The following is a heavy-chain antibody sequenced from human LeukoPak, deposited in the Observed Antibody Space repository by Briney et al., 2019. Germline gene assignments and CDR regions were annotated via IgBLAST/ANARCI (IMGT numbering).Heavy chain of an antibody. V-gene: IGHV1-2*02. CDR3: ARPLTYYYDSSGFDY. J-gene: IGHJ4*02. CDR1: GYTFTGFY. D-gene: IGHD3-22*01. Sequence: ASVKVSCKASGYTFTGFYLHWVRQAPGQGLEWMGWIDPRRGDTNYAQKFQGRVTMTRDTSISTAYMELSRLRSDDTAVYYCARPLTYYYDSSGFDYWGQGTLVTVSS. CDR2: IDPRRGDT.